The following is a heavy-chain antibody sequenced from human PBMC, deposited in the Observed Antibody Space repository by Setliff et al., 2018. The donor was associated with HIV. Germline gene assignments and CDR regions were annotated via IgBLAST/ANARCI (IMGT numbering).Heavy chain of an antibody. J-gene: IGHJ4*02. D-gene: IGHD5-18*01. Sequence: SETLSLTCTVSGGSISSSSYYWGWVRQPPGKGLEWIGSMYYSGSTYYTPSLKSRITISLDTSKNQFSLKVSSVTAADTAVYYCARVFVDTAVLRVLEYYFDSWGRGTLVTVSS. CDR2: MYYSGST. V-gene: IGHV4-39*07. CDR3: ARVFVDTAVLRVLEYYFDS. CDR1: GGSISSSSYY.